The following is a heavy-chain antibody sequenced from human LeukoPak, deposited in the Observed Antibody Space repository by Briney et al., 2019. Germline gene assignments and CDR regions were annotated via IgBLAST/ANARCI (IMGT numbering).Heavy chain of an antibody. Sequence: ASVKVSCKASGYTFTGYYMHWVRQAPGQGLEWMGWINPNSGGTNYAQKFQGRVTMTRDTSISTAYMELSRLRSDDTAMYYCARNRYYYGSGNYGVPNWFDPWGQGTLVTVSS. J-gene: IGHJ5*02. CDR3: ARNRYYYGSGNYGVPNWFDP. V-gene: IGHV1-2*02. CDR2: INPNSGGT. D-gene: IGHD3-10*01. CDR1: GYTFTGYY.